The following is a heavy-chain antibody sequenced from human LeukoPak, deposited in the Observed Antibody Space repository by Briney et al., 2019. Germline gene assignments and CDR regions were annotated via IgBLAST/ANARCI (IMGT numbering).Heavy chain of an antibody. Sequence: PSETLSLTCTASGDSISGYYWSWIRQPPGKGLEWIGNIYHSGSTNYSPSLKSRVTISVDTSKNQFSLKLSSVTAADTAVYYCARSYSGIPYYFDYWGQGTLVTVSS. J-gene: IGHJ4*02. D-gene: IGHD1-26*01. CDR1: GDSISGYY. CDR3: ARSYSGIPYYFDY. CDR2: IYHSGST. V-gene: IGHV4-59*01.